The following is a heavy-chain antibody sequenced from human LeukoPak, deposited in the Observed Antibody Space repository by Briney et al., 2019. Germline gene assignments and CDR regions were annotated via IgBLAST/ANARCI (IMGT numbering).Heavy chain of an antibody. CDR1: GFTFSSYS. CDR3: ARDGEYSSGWFDP. D-gene: IGHD6-19*01. Sequence: PGGSLRLSCAASGFTFSSYSMNWVRQAPGKGLEWVSSISSSSSYIYYADSVKGRFTISRDNAKNSLYLQMNSLRAEDTAVYYCARDGEYSSGWFDPWGQGTLVTVSS. CDR2: ISSSSSYI. J-gene: IGHJ5*02. V-gene: IGHV3-21*01.